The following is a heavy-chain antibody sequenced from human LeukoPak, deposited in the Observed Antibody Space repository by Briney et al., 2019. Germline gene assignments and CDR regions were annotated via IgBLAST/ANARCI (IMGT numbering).Heavy chain of an antibody. J-gene: IGHJ1*01. Sequence: GASVKVSCKASGYIFTDYYMHWVRQASGQGLEWMGIINPSGGSTTYKQKFRGRVTMTRDTSTSIVYMELSSLRSEDTAVYYCARVGRRGYPYGYSPEYFQHWGQGTLVTVSS. CDR1: GYIFTDYY. D-gene: IGHD5-18*01. V-gene: IGHV1-46*01. CDR3: ARVGRRGYPYGYSPEYFQH. CDR2: INPSGGST.